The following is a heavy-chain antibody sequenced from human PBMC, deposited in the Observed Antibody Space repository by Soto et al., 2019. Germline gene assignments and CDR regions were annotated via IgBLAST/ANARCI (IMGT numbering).Heavy chain of an antibody. J-gene: IGHJ6*02. CDR2: IYYSGST. CDR3: AVKYYEFWSGSYYYYGMDV. D-gene: IGHD3-3*01. CDR1: GGSVSSGSYY. Sequence: SETLSLTCTVSGGSVSSGSYYWSWIRQPPGKGLEWIGYIYYSGSTNYNPSLKSRVTISVDTSKNQFSLKLSSVTAADAAVYYCAVKYYEFWSGSYYYYGMDVWGQGTTVTVSS. V-gene: IGHV4-61*01.